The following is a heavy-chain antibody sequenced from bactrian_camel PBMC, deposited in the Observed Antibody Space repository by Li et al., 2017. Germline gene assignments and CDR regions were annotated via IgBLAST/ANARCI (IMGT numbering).Heavy chain of an antibody. J-gene: IGHJ4*01. CDR3: AGGDGLRADQ. Sequence: HVQLVESGGDLVQPGGSLTLSCAASGFSFRGQVVAWIRQVPGKGLEWVSTLYGDGTSTRYASSVMGRFTISGDNAKNMAYLHMNNLKSQDTALYYCAGGDGLRADQWGQGTQVTVS. CDR1: GFSFRGQV. V-gene: IGHV3S9*01. CDR2: LYGDGTST.